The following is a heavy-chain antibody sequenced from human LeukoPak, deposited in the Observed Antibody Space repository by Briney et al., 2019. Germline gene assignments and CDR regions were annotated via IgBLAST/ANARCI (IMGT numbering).Heavy chain of an antibody. Sequence: GGSLRLSCAASGFTFSSCAMNWVRQAPGKGLEWVSYISSSSSSIYYADSVKGRFTISRDNAKNSLYLQMNSLRTEDTAVYYCARARRDSGYYKVDYWGQGTLVTVSS. CDR3: ARARRDSGYYKVDY. CDR2: ISSSSSSI. J-gene: IGHJ4*02. CDR1: GFTFSSCA. D-gene: IGHD3-3*01. V-gene: IGHV3-48*01.